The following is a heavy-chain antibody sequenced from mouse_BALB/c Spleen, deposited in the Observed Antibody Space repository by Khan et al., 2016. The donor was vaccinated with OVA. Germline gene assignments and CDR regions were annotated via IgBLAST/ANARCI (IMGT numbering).Heavy chain of an antibody. CDR2: INTYTGEP. J-gene: IGHJ1*01. CDR1: GYTFTNNG. V-gene: IGHV9-3-1*01. CDR3: ARSASYWFFDV. D-gene: IGHD6-1*01. Sequence: QIQLVQSGPELKKPGETVKISCKASGYTFTNNGMNWVKQAPGKGLKWMGWINTYTGEPTYADDFKGRFAFSLETSANTAYLQINNLKNEDTATDFCARSASYWFFDVWGAGTTVTVSS.